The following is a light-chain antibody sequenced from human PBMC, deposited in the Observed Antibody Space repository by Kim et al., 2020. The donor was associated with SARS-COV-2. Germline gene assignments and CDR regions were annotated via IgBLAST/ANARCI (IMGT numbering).Light chain of an antibody. CDR3: QQYGSSPLT. J-gene: IGKJ4*01. Sequence: PAGGGASLSCRASNSVSSCYLAWYQQQPGQAPRLLIYGASSRATGIPDRFSGSGSRTDFTLTISRLEPEDVAVYYCQQYGSSPLTFGGGTKVEIK. V-gene: IGKV3-20*01. CDR2: GAS. CDR1: NSVSSCY.